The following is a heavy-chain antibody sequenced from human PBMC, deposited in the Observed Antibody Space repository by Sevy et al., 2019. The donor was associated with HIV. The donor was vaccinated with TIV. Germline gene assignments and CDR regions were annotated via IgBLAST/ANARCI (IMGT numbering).Heavy chain of an antibody. Sequence: SETLSLTCTVSGDSISSYYWSWMRQPPGKGLEWIGNIHYSGSTNYKPSLKSRVTISVDTSKSQFSLNLNSVTAADTAVYFCVRASGQSTSSRYFDFWGQGTLVTVSS. CDR1: GDSISSYY. D-gene: IGHD6-6*01. J-gene: IGHJ4*02. CDR3: VRASGQSTSSRYFDF. CDR2: IHYSGST. V-gene: IGHV4-59*01.